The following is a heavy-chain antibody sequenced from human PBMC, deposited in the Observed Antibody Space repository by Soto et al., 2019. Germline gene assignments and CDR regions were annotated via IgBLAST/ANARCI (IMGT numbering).Heavy chain of an antibody. V-gene: IGHV3-23*01. Sequence: EVQLLESGGGLVQPGGSLRLACAASGFSFSNYEMTWARQAPGKGLEWVAFINPSSGTTHYADSVKGRFTISRDNSKDXXXXXXXXXXXXXXXXXXXXXXXXLDVWGQGTTVTVSS. J-gene: IGHJ6*02. CDR1: GFSFSNYE. CDR2: INPSSGTT. CDR3: XXXXXLDV.